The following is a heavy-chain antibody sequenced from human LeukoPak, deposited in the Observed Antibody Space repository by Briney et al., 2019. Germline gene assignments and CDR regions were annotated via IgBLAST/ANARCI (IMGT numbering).Heavy chain of an antibody. CDR2: IIPILGIA. Sequence: ASVKVSCKASGGTFSSYAISWVRQAPGQGLEWMGRIIPILGIANYAQKLQGRVTMTTDTSTSTAYMELRSLRSDDTAVYYCARAQLVGATLGYWGQGTLVTVSS. V-gene: IGHV1-69*04. J-gene: IGHJ4*02. CDR1: GGTFSSYA. D-gene: IGHD1-26*01. CDR3: ARAQLVGATLGY.